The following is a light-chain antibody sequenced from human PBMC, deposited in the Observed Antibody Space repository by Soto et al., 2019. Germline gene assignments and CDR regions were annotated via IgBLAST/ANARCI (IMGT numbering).Light chain of an antibody. J-gene: IGLJ1*01. CDR3: TSFTTAYTHV. Sequence: QSVLTQPASVSGSPGQSITVSCTGTSSDIGSYDYVSWYQQHPGKVPKLIIYDVSNRPSGVSNRFSGSKSDNTASLTISGLQAEDEADYYCTSFTTAYTHVFGSGTKLTVL. CDR1: SSDIGSYDY. V-gene: IGLV2-14*03. CDR2: DVS.